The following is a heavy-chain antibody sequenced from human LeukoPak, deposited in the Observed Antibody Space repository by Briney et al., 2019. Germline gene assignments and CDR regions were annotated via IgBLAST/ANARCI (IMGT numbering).Heavy chain of an antibody. Sequence: GGSLRLSCAASGFTFSSHWMHWVRHAPGKGLVWVSRINSDGSNIDYADSVKGRFIISRDNAKNTLYLQMNSLRAEDTAVYYCARALGVPRDDFDYWGQGTLVTVSS. CDR2: INSDGSNI. J-gene: IGHJ4*02. CDR3: ARALGVPRDDFDY. CDR1: GFTFSSHW. D-gene: IGHD3-16*01. V-gene: IGHV3-74*01.